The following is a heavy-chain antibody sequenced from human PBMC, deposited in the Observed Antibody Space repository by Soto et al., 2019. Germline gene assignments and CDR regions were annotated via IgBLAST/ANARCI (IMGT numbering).Heavy chain of an antibody. J-gene: IGHJ4*02. CDR2: LYTADST. D-gene: IGHD3-10*01. V-gene: IGHV3-53*01. CDR3: AKLFRGSGSHLDY. CDR1: GFNVDNVY. Sequence: EVHLVESGGGLIQPGGSLRLSCIASGFNVDNVYMSWVRQAPGKGLEWVSVLYTADSTNYADSVKGRFTISRDSSKNTVYLQMDSLRAGDTALYYCAKLFRGSGSHLDYWGQGTLVTVSS.